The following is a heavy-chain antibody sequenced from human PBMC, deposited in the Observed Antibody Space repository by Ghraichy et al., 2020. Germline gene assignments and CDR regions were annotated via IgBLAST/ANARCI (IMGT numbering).Heavy chain of an antibody. CDR1: GFTFSSYA. CDR3: AKAHYSGYDRYYFDY. D-gene: IGHD5-12*01. J-gene: IGHJ4*02. CDR2: ISGSGGST. V-gene: IGHV3-23*01. Sequence: LSLTCAASGFTFSSYAMSWVRQAPGKGLEWVSAISGSGGSTYYADSVKGRFTISRDNSKNTLYLQMNSLRAEDTAVYYCAKAHYSGYDRYYFDYWGQGTLVTVSS.